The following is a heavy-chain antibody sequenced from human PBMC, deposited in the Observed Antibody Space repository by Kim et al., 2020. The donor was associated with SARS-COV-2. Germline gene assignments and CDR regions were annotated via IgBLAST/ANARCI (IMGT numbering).Heavy chain of an antibody. CDR1: GFTFSRYD. CDR2: ISSNGGST. V-gene: IGHV3-64*01. Sequence: GGSLRLSCAASGFTFSRYDMHWVRQAPGKGLEYVSAISSNGGSTNYANSVKGRFIISRDNSKNTLYLQMGSLRDEDMAVYSCARGGPGCGGDCYRYWYFDLWGRGTLVTVSS. CDR3: ARGGPGCGGDCYRYWYFDL. J-gene: IGHJ2*01. D-gene: IGHD2-21*01.